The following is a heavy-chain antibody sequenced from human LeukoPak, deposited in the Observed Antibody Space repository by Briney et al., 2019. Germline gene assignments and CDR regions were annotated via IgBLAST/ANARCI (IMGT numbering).Heavy chain of an antibody. Sequence: PGGSLRLSCAASGFTFSSHTMNWVRQAPGKGLEWVSVIYRGGSTYYAGSVKGRFTISRDNSKNTLYLQMNSLRVEDTALYYCARDGGSYGMGAFDIWGRGTVVTVSS. CDR3: ARDGGSYGMGAFDI. V-gene: IGHV3-66*01. CDR1: GFTFSSHT. J-gene: IGHJ3*02. CDR2: IYRGGST. D-gene: IGHD1-26*01.